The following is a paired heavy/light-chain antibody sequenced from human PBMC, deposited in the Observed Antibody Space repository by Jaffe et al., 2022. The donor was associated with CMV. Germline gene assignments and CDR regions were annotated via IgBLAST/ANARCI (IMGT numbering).Light chain of an antibody. V-gene: IGLV1-40*01. Sequence: QSVLTQPPSVSGAPGQSVTISCTGTFSNIGAGYDVHWYQQLPGSAPQLLIYNNNNRPSGVPDRFSGSKSGTSASLAITGLQAEDEADYYCQSYDTNLRRVFGGGTKLTVL. CDR2: NNN. J-gene: IGLJ3*02. CDR1: FSNIGAGYD. CDR3: QSYDTNLRRV.
Heavy chain of an antibody. D-gene: IGHD3-3*01. CDR1: GYTFISHSFSTYD. Sequence: QVQLVQSGAEVKKSGASVKVSCKASGYTFISHSFSTYDIHWVRQVTGQGLEWMGWMNPNSGNTGYAQKFQGRVSMARNTSASTAYMELSSLRSDDTAVYYCARVKSPIFRGLVGAKEPFDSWGQGTLVTVSA. V-gene: IGHV1-8*01. J-gene: IGHJ5*01. CDR3: ARVKSPIFRGLVGAKEPFDS. CDR2: MNPNSGNT.